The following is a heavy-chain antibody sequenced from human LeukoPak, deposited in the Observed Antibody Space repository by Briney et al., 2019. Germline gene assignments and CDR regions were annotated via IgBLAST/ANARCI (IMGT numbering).Heavy chain of an antibody. CDR3: ARGESFDI. V-gene: IGHV3-53*01. CDR2: IYSGGST. J-gene: IGHJ3*02. CDR1: GFTFSNYV. Sequence: PGGSLRLSCASSGFTFSNYVMIWVRQAPGKELKWVSVIYSGGSTYYADSVKGRFTISRDNSKNTLYLQMNSLRAEDTAFYYCARGESFDIWGQGTMVTVSS.